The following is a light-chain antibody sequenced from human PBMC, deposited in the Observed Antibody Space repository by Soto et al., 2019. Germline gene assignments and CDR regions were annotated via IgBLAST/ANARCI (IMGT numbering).Light chain of an antibody. J-gene: IGKJ4*01. Sequence: IVLTQSPDTLSLSPGERATLSCRASRNIYSKYLAWYQHKPGQAPRLLIYDVSKRATGIPARFSGSGSETDFTLTISSLEPGDFAVYYCHQRSNWPLTFGGGTKLEIK. CDR1: RNIYSKY. V-gene: IGKV3-11*01. CDR3: HQRSNWPLT. CDR2: DVS.